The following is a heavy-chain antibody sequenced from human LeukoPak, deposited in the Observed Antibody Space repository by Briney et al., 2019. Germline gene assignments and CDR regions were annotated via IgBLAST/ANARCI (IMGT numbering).Heavy chain of an antibody. CDR2: IRHDGSNE. CDR3: ARDWGRGTSGSGWYNWFDP. Sequence: GGSLRLSCAASGFTFSSYSMNWVRQAPGKGLEWVALIRHDGSNEYYADSVKGRFTTSRDNSKSTVYLQMNSLRVEDTAIYYCARDWGRGTSGSGWYNWFDPWGQGTLVTVSS. D-gene: IGHD6-19*01. V-gene: IGHV3-30*02. J-gene: IGHJ5*02. CDR1: GFTFSSYS.